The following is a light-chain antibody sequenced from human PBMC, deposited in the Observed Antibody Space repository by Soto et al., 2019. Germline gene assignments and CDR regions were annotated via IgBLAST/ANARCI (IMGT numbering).Light chain of an antibody. CDR3: QQYNKWPPLT. Sequence: ETVMTQSPATLSVSPGERATLSCRGSQSVSSDLAWYQQKPGQAPRLLIYGASTRATGIPARFSGSGSGTEFTLTISSLQSEDFAVYYCQQYNKWPPLTFGQGTKVEIK. V-gene: IGKV3-15*01. J-gene: IGKJ1*01. CDR2: GAS. CDR1: QSVSSD.